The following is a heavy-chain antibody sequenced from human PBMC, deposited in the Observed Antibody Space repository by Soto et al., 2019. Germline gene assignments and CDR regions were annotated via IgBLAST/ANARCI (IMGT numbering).Heavy chain of an antibody. Sequence: QVQLAQSGAEVKKPGASVKVSCKASGYTFSSYGISWVRQAPGQGLEWMGWISAYNGNTNYAQKFQGRVTMTTDTSTSTAYMELRSLRSDDTVVYYCARALSNYGPFDPWGQGTLVTVSS. CDR3: ARALSNYGPFDP. D-gene: IGHD4-4*01. J-gene: IGHJ5*02. CDR2: ISAYNGNT. CDR1: GYTFSSYG. V-gene: IGHV1-18*01.